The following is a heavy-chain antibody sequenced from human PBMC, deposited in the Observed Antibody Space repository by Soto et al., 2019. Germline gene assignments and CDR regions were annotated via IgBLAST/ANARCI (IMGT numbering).Heavy chain of an antibody. CDR3: GGHKGCGSGSCLDY. J-gene: IGHJ4*02. Sequence: SVKVSCKASGGALSDHTINWVRQAPGQGLEWMGGIIPMFGTANYAQKFQGKITITADESTSTAYMELSSLSSEDTAVYFCGGHKGCGSGSCLDYWGQGTLVTVSS. D-gene: IGHD2-21*01. CDR2: IIPMFGTA. V-gene: IGHV1-69*13. CDR1: GGALSDHT.